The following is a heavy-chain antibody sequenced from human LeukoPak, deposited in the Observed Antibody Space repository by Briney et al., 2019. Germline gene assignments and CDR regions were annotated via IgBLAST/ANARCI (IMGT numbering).Heavy chain of an antibody. Sequence: GGSLRLSCAASGFKFDDYGMSWVRQAPGKGLEWVCDINWNGAWTGYADSVKGRFTISRDNAKNSLYLQMNSLRAEGTALYYCAGYYYDSSRGFDLWGQGTLVTVSA. V-gene: IGHV3-20*04. D-gene: IGHD3-22*01. CDR1: GFKFDDYG. J-gene: IGHJ5*02. CDR3: AGYYYDSSRGFDL. CDR2: INWNGAWT.